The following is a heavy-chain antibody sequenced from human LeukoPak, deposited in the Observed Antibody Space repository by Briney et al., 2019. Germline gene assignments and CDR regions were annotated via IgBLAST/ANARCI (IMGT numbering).Heavy chain of an antibody. D-gene: IGHD1-26*01. CDR2: IYSGGST. CDR3: ARLGIVGAHDAFDI. J-gene: IGHJ3*02. CDR1: GFTVSSNY. V-gene: IGHV3-53*01. Sequence: GGSLRLSCAASGFTVSSNYMSWVRQAPGKGLEWVSVIYSGGSTYYADSAKGRFTISRDNSKNTLYLQMNSLGAEDTAVYYCARLGIVGAHDAFDIWGQGTMVTVSS.